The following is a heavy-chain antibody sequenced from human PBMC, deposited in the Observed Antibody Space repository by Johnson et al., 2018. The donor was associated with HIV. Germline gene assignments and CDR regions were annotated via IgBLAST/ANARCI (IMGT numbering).Heavy chain of an antibody. D-gene: IGHD6-6*01. CDR3: ARDRGIAARPFRYAFDI. J-gene: IGHJ3*02. Sequence: QVQLVESGGGVVQPGRSLRLSCAASGFTFSNYGMHWVRQAPGKGLEWVAVIWYDGSNKYYADSVKGRFTISRDNSKNTLYLQMNSLRAEDTAVYYCARDRGIAARPFRYAFDIWGQGTMVTVSS. CDR1: GFTFSNYG. CDR2: IWYDGSNK. V-gene: IGHV3-33*01.